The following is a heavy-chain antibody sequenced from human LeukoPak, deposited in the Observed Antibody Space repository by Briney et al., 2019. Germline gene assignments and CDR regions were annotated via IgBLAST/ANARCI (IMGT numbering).Heavy chain of an antibody. Sequence: GGSLRLSCAASGFTFSSYGMHWVRQAPGKGLEWVAVIWYDGSNKYYADSVKGRLTISRDNSKNTLYLQMNSLRAEDTAVYYCARGDYGDYVYYYYGMDVWGQGTTVTVSS. CDR3: ARGDYGDYVYYYYGMDV. CDR1: GFTFSSYG. CDR2: IWYDGSNK. J-gene: IGHJ6*02. D-gene: IGHD4-17*01. V-gene: IGHV3-33*01.